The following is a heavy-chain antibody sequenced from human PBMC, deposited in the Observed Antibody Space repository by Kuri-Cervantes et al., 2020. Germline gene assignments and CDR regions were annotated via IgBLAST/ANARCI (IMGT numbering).Heavy chain of an antibody. D-gene: IGHD3-3*01. CDR1: GGTFSSYG. J-gene: IGHJ3*02. CDR3: ARLITIFGGDAFDI. CDR2: ISAYNGNT. V-gene: IGHV1-18*01. Sequence: ASVKVSCKASGGTFSSYGISWVRQAPGQGLEWMGWISAYNGNTNYAQKLQGRVTMTTDTSTSTAYMELRSLRSDDTAVYYCARLITIFGGDAFDIWGQGTMVTVSS.